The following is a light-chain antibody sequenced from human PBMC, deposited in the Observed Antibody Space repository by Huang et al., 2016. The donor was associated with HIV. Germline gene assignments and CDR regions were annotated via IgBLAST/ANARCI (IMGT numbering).Light chain of an antibody. CDR2: DAS. CDR1: QSGFS. V-gene: IGKV3-20*01. J-gene: IGKJ1*01. Sequence: PGESATLSCRASQSGFSLAWSQQKPGQPPRLLIYDASSRSPGTPDRFSGSGSGTDFTLTISRLEPEDFAVYYCQHYGTSPPRTFGQGTKVE. CDR3: QHYGTSPPRT.